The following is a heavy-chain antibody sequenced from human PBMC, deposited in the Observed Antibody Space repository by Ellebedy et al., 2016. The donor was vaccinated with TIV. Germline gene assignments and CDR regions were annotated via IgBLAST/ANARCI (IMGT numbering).Heavy chain of an antibody. V-gene: IGHV4-39*01. CDR1: GGSINTTTSR. Sequence: MPSETMSLTCTVSGGSINTTTSRWGWLRHPPGKGLEWLGSIFFSGATSYSPTLKSRVTMSLHTSKNQFSLPLTSVTASDTAVYFCARLVGSTPDYWGQGALVTVSS. D-gene: IGHD1-26*01. CDR2: IFFSGAT. CDR3: ARLVGSTPDY. J-gene: IGHJ4*02.